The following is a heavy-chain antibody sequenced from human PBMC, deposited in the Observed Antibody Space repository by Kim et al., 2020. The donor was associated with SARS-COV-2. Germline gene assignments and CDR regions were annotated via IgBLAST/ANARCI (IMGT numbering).Heavy chain of an antibody. D-gene: IGHD5-12*01. J-gene: IGHJ4*02. Sequence: SETLSLTCTVSGGSISSGSYYWSWIRQPAGKGLEWIGRIYTSGSTNYNPSLKSRVTISVDTSKNQFSLKLSSVTAADTAVYYCASGYDYYFDYWGQGTLVTVSS. V-gene: IGHV4-61*02. CDR2: IYTSGST. CDR1: GGSISSGSYY. CDR3: ASGYDYYFDY.